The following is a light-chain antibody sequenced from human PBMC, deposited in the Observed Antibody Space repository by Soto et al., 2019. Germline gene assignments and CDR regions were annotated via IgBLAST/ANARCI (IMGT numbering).Light chain of an antibody. J-gene: IGKJ1*01. CDR1: QTISSW. Sequence: DIKRTQSPSTLSGSVGDRVTLTCWASQTISSWLDWYQQKPGKDPKLLIYKASTLKSGVPPRFSGSGSGTEFNLTISRLQTDDLATYYCQHYNSYSEAFGQGTKVDIK. CDR3: QHYNSYSEA. CDR2: KAS. V-gene: IGKV1-5*03.